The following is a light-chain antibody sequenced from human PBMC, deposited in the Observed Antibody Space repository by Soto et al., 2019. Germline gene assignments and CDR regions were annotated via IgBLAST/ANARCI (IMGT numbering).Light chain of an antibody. CDR2: GAS. CDR1: QSVRSK. Sequence: TLSCTASQSVRSKLAWYQQKPGQAPRLFIYGASNRATGIPDRFSGSGSGTDFTLTISRLEPEDFAVYYCQQYGSSGTFGQGSEVDI. J-gene: IGKJ1*01. CDR3: QQYGSSGT. V-gene: IGKV3-20*01.